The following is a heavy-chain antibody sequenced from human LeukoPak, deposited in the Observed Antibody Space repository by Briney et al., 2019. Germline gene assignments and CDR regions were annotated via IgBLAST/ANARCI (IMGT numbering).Heavy chain of an antibody. J-gene: IGHJ3*02. CDR2: ISGSGDST. CDR1: GFTFSSYV. CDR3: AKVRGSYFYDAFDI. Sequence: GGSLRLSCAASGFTFSSYVMSCVRQAPGKGLEWVSSISGSGDSTYYADSVKGRFTISRDNSKITLYLQMNSLRAEDTAVYYCAKVRGSYFYDAFDIWGQGTKVTVSS. V-gene: IGHV3-23*01. D-gene: IGHD1-26*01.